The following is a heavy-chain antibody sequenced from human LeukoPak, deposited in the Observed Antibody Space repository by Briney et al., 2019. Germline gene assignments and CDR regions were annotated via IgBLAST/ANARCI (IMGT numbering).Heavy chain of an antibody. V-gene: IGHV3-48*01. CDR3: ARDQFYAFDI. CDR2: INRVSTTI. J-gene: IGHJ3*02. Sequence: GGSLRLSCAASGFTFRGYSMNWVRQAPGKGLEWLSYINRVSTTITYADSVKGRFTISTDDAKNSLYLQMNSLRAEDTAVYYCARDQFYAFDIWGQGTVVTVSS. CDR1: GFTFRGYS.